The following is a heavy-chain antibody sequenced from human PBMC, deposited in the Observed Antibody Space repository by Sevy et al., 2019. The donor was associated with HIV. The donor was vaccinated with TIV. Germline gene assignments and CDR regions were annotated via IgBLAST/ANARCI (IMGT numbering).Heavy chain of an antibody. CDR1: GGSISSGSYY. CDR2: LYINGNT. D-gene: IGHD6-19*01. Sequence: SETLSLTCTVSGGSISSGSYYWSWIRQSAGKGLEWIGRLYINGNTNYNPSLKSRVTMSVDTSKNQFSLKLSSVTAADTAVYYCASGRYSSGCEHYYYYAMDVWGQGTTVTVSS. V-gene: IGHV4-61*02. J-gene: IGHJ6*02. CDR3: ASGRYSSGCEHYYYYAMDV.